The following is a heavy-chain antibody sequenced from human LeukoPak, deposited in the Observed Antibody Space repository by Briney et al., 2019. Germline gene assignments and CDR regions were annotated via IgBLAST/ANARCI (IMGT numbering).Heavy chain of an antibody. V-gene: IGHV3-48*01. D-gene: IGHD6-13*01. CDR1: GLTFSSYS. CDR3: ARETGSSSWYYFDY. Sequence: GGSLRLSCAASGLTFSSYSTNWVRQAPGKGLEWVSYISSSSSTIYYADSVKGRFTISRDNAKNSLYLQMNSLRAEDTAVYYCARETGSSSWYYFDYWGQGTLVTVSS. CDR2: ISSSSSTI. J-gene: IGHJ4*02.